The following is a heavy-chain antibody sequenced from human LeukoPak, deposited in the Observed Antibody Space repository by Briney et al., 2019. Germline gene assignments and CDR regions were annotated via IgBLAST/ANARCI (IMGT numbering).Heavy chain of an antibody. Sequence: GGSLRLSCAASGFTFSSYWMSWVRQAPGKGLEWVANIKQDGSEKYYVASVKGRFTISRDNAKNSLYLQMNSLRAEDTAVYYCARDATHGPDSSGYYSDYWGQGTLVTVSS. J-gene: IGHJ4*02. CDR3: ARDATHGPDSSGYYSDY. V-gene: IGHV3-7*01. CDR2: IKQDGSEK. CDR1: GFTFSSYW. D-gene: IGHD3-22*01.